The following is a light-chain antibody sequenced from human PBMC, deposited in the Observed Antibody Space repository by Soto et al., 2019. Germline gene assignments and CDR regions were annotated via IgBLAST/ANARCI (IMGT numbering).Light chain of an antibody. CDR1: QSVSSS. V-gene: IGKV3-11*01. Sequence: DIVLTQSPATLSLSPGERATLSCRASQSVSSSLAWYQQKPGQTPRLLIYDASNRATGIPARFNGSGSGTDVTLTVSSLEPEDVAVYYCQQRSNWPLTFGGGTKVEIK. CDR2: DAS. CDR3: QQRSNWPLT. J-gene: IGKJ4*01.